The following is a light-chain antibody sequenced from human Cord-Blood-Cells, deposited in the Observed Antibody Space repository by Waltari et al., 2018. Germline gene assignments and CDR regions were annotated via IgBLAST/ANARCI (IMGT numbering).Light chain of an antibody. CDR2: SAS. J-gene: IGKJ3*01. CDR1: QGISSY. V-gene: IGKV1-27*01. Sequence: DLPLTLSPPSLSASVGARVAITCRVRQGISSYLNWYRQKPGNVPKLLLNSASNLQSGVPSRFSGSGSGTDFTLTISSLQPEDVATYYGQRSYNALFTFGPVTKVDIK. CDR3: QRSYNALFT.